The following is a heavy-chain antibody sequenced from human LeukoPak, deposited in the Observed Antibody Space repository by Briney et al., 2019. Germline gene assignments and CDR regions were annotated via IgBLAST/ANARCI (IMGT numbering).Heavy chain of an antibody. D-gene: IGHD4-17*01. CDR2: ISAYNGNT. J-gene: IGHJ4*02. CDR1: GYTFTSYG. CDR3: AREKYPPVTRAFDY. Sequence: GSSVKVSCKASGYTFTSYGISWVRQAPGQGLEWMGLISAYNGNTNYAQKLQGRVTMTTDTSTSTAYMELRSLRADDTAVYYCAREKYPPVTRAFDYWGQGTLVTVSS. V-gene: IGHV1-18*01.